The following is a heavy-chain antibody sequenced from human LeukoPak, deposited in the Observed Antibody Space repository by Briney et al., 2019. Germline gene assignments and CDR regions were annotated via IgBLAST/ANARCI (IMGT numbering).Heavy chain of an antibody. V-gene: IGHV1-69*05. J-gene: IGHJ6*03. CDR2: SIPNTGTA. CDR1: GATFSSYA. Sequence: SVKVSCKASGATFSSYAISWVRHAPGQGLERMGGSIPNTGTANYAQKFQGRVTITTDESTSTAYMELSSLRSEDTAVYYCASDPGVTGTTNNKYYYYYMDVWGKGTTDTVSS. CDR3: ASDPGVTGTTNNKYYYYYMDV. D-gene: IGHD1-7*01.